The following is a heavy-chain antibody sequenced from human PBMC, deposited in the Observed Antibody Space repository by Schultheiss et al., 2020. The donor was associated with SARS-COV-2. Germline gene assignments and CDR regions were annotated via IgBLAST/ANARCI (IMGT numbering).Heavy chain of an antibody. CDR3: ARVGCSSTSCRSPHYYYYMDV. CDR2: IYYSGST. Sequence: SETLSLTCTVSGGSISSGGYYWSWIRQPPGKGLEWIGYIYYSGSTYYNPSLKSRVTISVDTSKNQFSLKLSSVTAADTAVYYCARVGCSSTSCRSPHYYYYMDVWGKGTTVTVSS. D-gene: IGHD2-2*01. V-gene: IGHV4-31*03. J-gene: IGHJ6*03. CDR1: GGSISSGGYY.